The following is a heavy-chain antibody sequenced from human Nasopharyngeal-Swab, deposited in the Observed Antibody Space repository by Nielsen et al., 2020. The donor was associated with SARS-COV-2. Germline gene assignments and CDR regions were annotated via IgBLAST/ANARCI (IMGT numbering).Heavy chain of an antibody. CDR2: ISRDGGST. D-gene: IGHD6-19*01. Sequence: GGSLRLSCSASGFTFRNYGMHWVRQAPGKGLQYVSGISRDGGSTYHADSVQGRFTISRDDSKNMLDLQMSGLRVEDSAVYYCVKDLGSGGWYFTEPLDIWGQGTMVTVSS. J-gene: IGHJ3*02. CDR3: VKDLGSGGWYFTEPLDI. V-gene: IGHV3-64D*06. CDR1: GFTFRNYG.